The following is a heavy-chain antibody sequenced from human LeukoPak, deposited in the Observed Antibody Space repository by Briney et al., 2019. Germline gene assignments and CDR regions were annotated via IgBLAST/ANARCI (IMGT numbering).Heavy chain of an antibody. CDR1: GYTLTELS. Sequence: ASVKVSCKVSGYTLTELSMHWVRQAPGKGLEWMGGFDPEDGETIYAQKFQGRVTMTEDTSTDTAYMELSSLRSEDTAVYYCARDAPNIVVVPSPLSYGMDVWGQGTTVTVSS. D-gene: IGHD2-2*01. CDR2: FDPEDGET. J-gene: IGHJ6*02. CDR3: ARDAPNIVVVPSPLSYGMDV. V-gene: IGHV1-24*01.